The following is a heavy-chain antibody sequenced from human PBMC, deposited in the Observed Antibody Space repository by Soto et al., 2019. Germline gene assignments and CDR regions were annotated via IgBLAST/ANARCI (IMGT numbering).Heavy chain of an antibody. CDR3: AADDYGDFSSPLFDY. CDR2: IVVGSGNT. J-gene: IGHJ4*02. D-gene: IGHD4-17*01. Sequence: SVKVSWKSSGFTFTSSAVQWGRQARGQRLEWIGWIVVGSGNTNYAQKFQERVTITRDMSTSTAYMELSSLRSEDTAVYYCAADDYGDFSSPLFDYWGQGTLVTVSS. V-gene: IGHV1-58*01. CDR1: GFTFTSSA.